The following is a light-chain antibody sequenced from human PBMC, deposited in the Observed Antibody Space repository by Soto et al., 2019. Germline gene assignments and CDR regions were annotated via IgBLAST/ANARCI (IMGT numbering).Light chain of an antibody. CDR2: GNS. CDR1: SSNIGAGYD. CDR3: QSYDNSLSGSGV. Sequence: QSALAQPPSVSGAPGQRDIISCTGSSSNIGAGYDVHWYQHVPGTAPRLLIFGNSNRPSGVPDRFSGSKSGPSAFLAITGLQAEDEADYYCQSYDNSLSGSGVFGTGTKVTVL. J-gene: IGLJ1*01. V-gene: IGLV1-40*01.